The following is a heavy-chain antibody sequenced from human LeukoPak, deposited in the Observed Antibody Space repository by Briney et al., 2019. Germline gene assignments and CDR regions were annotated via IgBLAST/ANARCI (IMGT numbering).Heavy chain of an antibody. J-gene: IGHJ5*02. D-gene: IGHD5-18*01. CDR1: GGSISNYY. Sequence: SETLSLTCTVSGGSISNYYWSWIRQPPGKGLEWIGFIYYSGSTNYNPSLKSRVTISVDTSKNQFSLKLSSVTAADTAVYYCARGGYNYGGHNWFDPWGQGTLVTVSS. CDR3: ARGGYNYGGHNWFDP. CDR2: IYYSGST. V-gene: IGHV4-59*01.